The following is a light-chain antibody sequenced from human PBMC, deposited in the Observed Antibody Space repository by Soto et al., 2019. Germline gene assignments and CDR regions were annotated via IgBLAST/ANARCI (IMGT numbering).Light chain of an antibody. J-gene: IGLJ1*01. CDR2: DVS. V-gene: IGLV2-14*01. Sequence: QSALTQPASVSGSPGQSITISCTGTSSDVGGSNYVSWYQQHPGKAPKLMIYDVSNRPSGVSNRFSGSKSGNTASLTISGLQVEDEADYYCGSYTSSSTPYVFGTGIKLTVL. CDR1: SSDVGGSNY. CDR3: GSYTSSSTPYV.